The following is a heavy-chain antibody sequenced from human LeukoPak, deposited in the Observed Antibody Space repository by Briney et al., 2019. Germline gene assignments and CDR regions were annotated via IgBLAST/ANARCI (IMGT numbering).Heavy chain of an antibody. Sequence: GASVKVSCKASGYTFTSYGISWVRQAPGQGLEWMGWISPYNGNTNYAQKLQGRVTVTTDTSTSTAYMELRSLRSDDTAVYYCARTYGSGGSCYSSDYWGQGTLVTVSS. CDR3: ARTYGSGGSCYSSDY. V-gene: IGHV1-18*01. CDR2: ISPYNGNT. CDR1: GYTFTSYG. D-gene: IGHD2-15*01. J-gene: IGHJ4*02.